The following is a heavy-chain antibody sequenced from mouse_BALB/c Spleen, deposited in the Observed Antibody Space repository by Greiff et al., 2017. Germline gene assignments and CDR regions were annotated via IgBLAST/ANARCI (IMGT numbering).Heavy chain of an antibody. CDR3: ARHEAYYSYYFDY. CDR1: GFTFSSYY. V-gene: IGHV5-6-2*01. CDR2: INSNGGST. J-gene: IGHJ2*01. D-gene: IGHD1-1*01. Sequence: EVQLVESGGGLVKLGGSLKLSCAASGFTFSSYYMSWVRQTPEKRLELVAAINSNGGSTYYPDTVKGRFTISRDNAKNTLYLQMSSLKSEDTALYYCARHEAYYSYYFDYWGQGTTLTVSS.